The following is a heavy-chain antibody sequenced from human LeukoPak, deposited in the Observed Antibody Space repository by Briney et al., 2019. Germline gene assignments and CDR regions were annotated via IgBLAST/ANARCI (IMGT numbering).Heavy chain of an antibody. CDR2: ISAYKGNT. V-gene: IGHV1-18*01. CDR3: ARDMRAATVAARRTYYFDY. Sequence: GASVTVSCTASGYTFTSYGISWVRQAPGQGLEWMGWISAYKGNTNYARKLQGRVTMTIDTSTNTAYMELRSLRSDDTAVYYCARDMRAATVAARRTYYFDYWGQGTLVTVSS. D-gene: IGHD6-6*01. J-gene: IGHJ4*02. CDR1: GYTFTSYG.